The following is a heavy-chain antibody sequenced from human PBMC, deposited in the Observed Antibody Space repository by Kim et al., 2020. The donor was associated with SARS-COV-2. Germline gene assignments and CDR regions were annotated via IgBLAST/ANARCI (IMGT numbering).Heavy chain of an antibody. D-gene: IGHD2-15*01. CDR1: GGTLSGYY. CDR3: VVGDCSGGNCYEF. J-gene: IGHJ4*02. Sequence: SETLSLSCAVYGGTLSGYYWIWIRQPPGKGLEWIGEINSSGSTNYNPSLKSRVSISVDTSKKQFSLNLRSVTAADTAVHYCVVGDCSGGNCYEFWGQGTLGTVSS. CDR2: INSSGST. V-gene: IGHV4-34*08.